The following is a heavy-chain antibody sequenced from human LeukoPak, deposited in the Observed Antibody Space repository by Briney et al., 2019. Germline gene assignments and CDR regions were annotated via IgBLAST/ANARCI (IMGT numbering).Heavy chain of an antibody. CDR2: INPNSGAT. Sequence: ASVKVSCKASGYSFTDYFMHWVRQAPEQGLEWMGWINPNSGATNYAQKFQGRVIMTRDTAITTAYMELSGLRSDDTAVYYCVRVVSRERELVFDNWGQGTLVTVSP. J-gene: IGHJ4*02. D-gene: IGHD1-26*01. CDR3: VRVVSRERELVFDN. CDR1: GYSFTDYF. V-gene: IGHV1-2*02.